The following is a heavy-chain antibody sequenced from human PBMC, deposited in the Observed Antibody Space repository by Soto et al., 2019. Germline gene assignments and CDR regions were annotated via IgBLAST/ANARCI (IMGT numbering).Heavy chain of an antibody. CDR1: GFTFSSYS. D-gene: IGHD4-17*01. CDR2: ISSSSSTI. V-gene: IGHV3-48*01. J-gene: IGHJ4*02. CDR3: ARGGTTVTTS. Sequence: VQLVESGGGLVQPGGSLRLSCAASGFTFSSYSMNWVRQAPGKGLEWVSYISSSSSTIYYADSVKGRFTISRDNAKNSLYLQMNSLRAEDTAVYYCARGGTTVTTSWGQGTLVTVSS.